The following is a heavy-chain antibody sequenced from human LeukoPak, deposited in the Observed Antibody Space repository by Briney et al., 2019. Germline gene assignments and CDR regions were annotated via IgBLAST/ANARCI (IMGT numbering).Heavy chain of an antibody. D-gene: IGHD3-9*01. CDR2: INHSGST. J-gene: IGHJ4*02. CDR3: ARGSGYFDWLLRAPIFDY. CDR1: GGSFSGYY. V-gene: IGHV4-34*01. Sequence: SETLSLTCAVYGGSFSGYYWSWIRQPPEKGLEWIGEINHSGSTNYNPSLKSRVTISVDTSKNQFSLKLSSVTAADTAVYYCARGSGYFDWLLRAPIFDYWGQGTLVTVSS.